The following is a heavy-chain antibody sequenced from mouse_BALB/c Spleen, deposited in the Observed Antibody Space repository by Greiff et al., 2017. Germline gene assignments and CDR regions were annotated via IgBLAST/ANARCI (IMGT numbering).Heavy chain of an antibody. J-gene: IGHJ3*01. V-gene: IGHV1-7*01. CDR3: ARSYYGNFAY. CDR1: GYTFTSYW. D-gene: IGHD2-10*01. CDR2: INPSTGYT. Sequence: QVQLKESGAELAKPGASVKMSCKASGYTFTSYWMHWVKQRPGQGLEWIGYINPSTGYTEYNQKFKDKATLTADKSSSTAYMQLSSLTSEDSAVYYCARSYYGNFAYWGQGTLVTVSA.